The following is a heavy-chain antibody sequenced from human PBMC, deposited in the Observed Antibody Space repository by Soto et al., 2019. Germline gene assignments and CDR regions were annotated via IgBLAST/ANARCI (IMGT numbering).Heavy chain of an antibody. CDR2: IWYDGSNK. V-gene: IGHV3-33*01. D-gene: IGHD3-3*01. J-gene: IGHJ6*02. Sequence: GGSLRLSCAASGFTFSSYGMHWVRQAPGKGLEWVAVIWYDGSNKYYADSVKGRFTISRDNSKNTLYLQMNSLRAEDTAVYYCAREMAASGYYWAYYYYGMDVWGQGTTVTVSS. CDR1: GFTFSSYG. CDR3: AREMAASGYYWAYYYYGMDV.